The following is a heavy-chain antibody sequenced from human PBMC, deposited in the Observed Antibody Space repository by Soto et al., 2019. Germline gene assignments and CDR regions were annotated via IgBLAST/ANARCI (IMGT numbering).Heavy chain of an antibody. Sequence: SETLSLTCTVSGGSISSYYWSWIRQPAGKGLEWIGRIYTSGSTNYNPSLKSRVTMSVDTSKNQFSLKLSSVTAADTAVYYCARDFRVTMVRGVISYYYGMDVGGQGTTVT. V-gene: IGHV4-4*07. CDR2: IYTSGST. D-gene: IGHD3-10*01. CDR3: ARDFRVTMVRGVISYYYGMDV. J-gene: IGHJ6*02. CDR1: GGSISSYY.